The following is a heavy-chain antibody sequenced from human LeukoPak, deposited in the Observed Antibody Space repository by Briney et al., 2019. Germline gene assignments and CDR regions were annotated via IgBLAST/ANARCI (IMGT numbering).Heavy chain of an antibody. Sequence: SETLSLTCTVSGGSISSYYWSWIRQPPGKGLAWIGYIYYSGSTNYNPSLKSRVTISVDTSKNQFSLKLSSVTAADTAVYYRAREDRSWFGELFEGFDYWGQGTLVTVSS. CDR3: AREDRSWFGELFEGFDY. J-gene: IGHJ4*02. V-gene: IGHV4-59*01. CDR1: GGSISSYY. D-gene: IGHD3-10*01. CDR2: IYYSGST.